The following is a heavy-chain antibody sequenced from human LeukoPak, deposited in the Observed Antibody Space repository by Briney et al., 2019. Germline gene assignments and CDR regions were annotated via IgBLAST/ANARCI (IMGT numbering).Heavy chain of an antibody. V-gene: IGHV3-30*03. D-gene: IGHD3-16*01. CDR1: GFTFSSYG. J-gene: IGHJ4*02. CDR3: ATQAGGALDY. CDR2: ISYDGSNK. Sequence: GRSLRLSCAASGFTFSSYGMHWVRQAPGKGLEWVAVISYDGSNKYYADSVKGRFTISRDNSKNTLYLQMNSLRAEGTAVYYCATQAGGALDYWGQGTLVTVSS.